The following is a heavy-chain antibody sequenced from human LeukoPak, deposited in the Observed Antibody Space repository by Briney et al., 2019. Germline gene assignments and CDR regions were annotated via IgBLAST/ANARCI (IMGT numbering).Heavy chain of an antibody. J-gene: IGHJ5*02. Sequence: SETLSLTCAVYGGSFSGYSWSWIRQPPGKGLKSIGEINHSGDTNYNPSLKSRVTISVDTSKNQFSLRLSSVTAADTAVYYCARGLELSETSRNAAWFDPWGQETLVTVSS. CDR1: GGSFSGYS. V-gene: IGHV4-34*01. CDR3: ARGLELSETSRNAAWFDP. CDR2: INHSGDT. D-gene: IGHD3-16*02.